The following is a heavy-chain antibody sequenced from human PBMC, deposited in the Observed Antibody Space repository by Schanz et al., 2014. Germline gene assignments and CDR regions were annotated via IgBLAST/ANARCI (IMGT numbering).Heavy chain of an antibody. CDR1: GITFSSHS. D-gene: IGHD6-13*01. J-gene: IGHJ4*02. CDR3: ARDGEAAAGCDY. Sequence: EVHLVESGGGLVQPGGSLRLSCAASGITFSSHSFNWVRQPPGRGLEWVSYIGNGGVTIYYADSVKGRFTISRDNSKNSLYLQMNSLRAEDTAVYYCARDGEAAAGCDYWGQGTLVTVSS. CDR2: IGNGGVTI. V-gene: IGHV3-48*04.